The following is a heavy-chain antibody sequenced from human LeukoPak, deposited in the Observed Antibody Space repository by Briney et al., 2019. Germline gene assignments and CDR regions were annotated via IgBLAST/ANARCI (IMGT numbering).Heavy chain of an antibody. CDR3: ARHQQQLVTDY. Sequence: GGSLRLSCAASGFIFSDYYMGWMRQAPGKGLEWVSYISNSGNTIYYTDSVKGRFTLSRDNAKDSLYLQMNSLRAEDTAVYYCARHQQQLVTDYWGQGTLVTVSS. CDR1: GFIFSDYY. J-gene: IGHJ4*02. CDR2: ISNSGNTI. D-gene: IGHD6-13*01. V-gene: IGHV3-11*01.